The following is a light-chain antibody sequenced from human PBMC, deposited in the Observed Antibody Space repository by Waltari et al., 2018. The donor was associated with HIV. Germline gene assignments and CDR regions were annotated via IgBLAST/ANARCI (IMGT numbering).Light chain of an antibody. CDR3: QQYYSTRIT. Sequence: DIVMTQTPDPFALSLGERPTINCKSSHSVLYSSNNNNYLAWYQQKPGQSPKLLMYWASSRESAVPEPISGSGSGKEFTHNIITLQASDVAIYYCQQYYSTRITFNHGTPLEIK. CDR2: WAS. V-gene: IGKV4-1*01. CDR1: HSVLYSSNNNNY. J-gene: IGKJ5*01.